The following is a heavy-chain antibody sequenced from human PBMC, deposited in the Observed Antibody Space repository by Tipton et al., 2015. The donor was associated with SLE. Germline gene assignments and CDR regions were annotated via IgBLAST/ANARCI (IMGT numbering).Heavy chain of an antibody. CDR3: ARSMLTTKRVFDY. V-gene: IGHV4-31*03. D-gene: IGHD3-16*01. CDR2: IHYSGST. Sequence: TLSLTCTVSGGSITNYYWSWIRQHPGKGLEWIGYIHYSGSTYYNPSLTRRTAMSVDKSENQFSLRLTSVTAADTAGYYCARSMLTTKRVFDYWGQGTLVTVSS. J-gene: IGHJ4*02. CDR1: GGSITNYY.